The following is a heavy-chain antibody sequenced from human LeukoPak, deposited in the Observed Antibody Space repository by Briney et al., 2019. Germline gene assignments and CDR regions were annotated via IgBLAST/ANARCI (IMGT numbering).Heavy chain of an antibody. Sequence: VKVSCKASGYSFTTYDINWVRQASGQGLEWMGWVNTKSGKTGYAEKFQGRVIMTRDSSISTGYMELHSLTSEDTAVYYCVRVVPGPRNWFHPWGQGTQVTVSS. CDR2: VNTKSGKT. CDR1: GYSFTTYD. V-gene: IGHV1-8*01. CDR3: VRVVPGPRNWFHP. J-gene: IGHJ5*02. D-gene: IGHD2-2*01.